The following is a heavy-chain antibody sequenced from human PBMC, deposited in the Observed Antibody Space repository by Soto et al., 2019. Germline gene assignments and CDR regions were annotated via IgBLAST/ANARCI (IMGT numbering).Heavy chain of an antibody. CDR3: ARHDYDIDP. CDR1: GGSISSGGYY. CDR2: IYYSGST. V-gene: IGHV4-39*01. J-gene: IGHJ5*02. D-gene: IGHD3-9*01. Sequence: PSETLSLTCTVSGGSISSGGYYWSWIRQPPGKWLEWIGSIYYSGSTYYNPSLKSRVTIXXXTXXXXXSLXLXXVTXAATAVYYCARHDYDIDPWGRGTLVTVSS.